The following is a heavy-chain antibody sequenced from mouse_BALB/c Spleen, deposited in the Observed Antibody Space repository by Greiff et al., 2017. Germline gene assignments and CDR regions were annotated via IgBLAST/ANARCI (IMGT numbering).Heavy chain of an antibody. Sequence: VQLQQSGPELVKPGASVKISCKASGYSFTSYYIHWVKQRPGQGLEWIGWIFPGSGNTKYNEKFKGKATLTADTSSSTAYMQLSSLTSEDSAVYFCAREGLRQGYYAMDYWGQGTSVTVSS. CDR2: IFPGSGNT. CDR3: AREGLRQGYYAMDY. D-gene: IGHD2-4*01. CDR1: GYSFTSYY. V-gene: IGHV1-66*01. J-gene: IGHJ4*01.